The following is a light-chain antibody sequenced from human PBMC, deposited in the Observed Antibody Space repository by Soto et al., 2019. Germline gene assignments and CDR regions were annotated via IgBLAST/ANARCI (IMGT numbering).Light chain of an antibody. CDR3: QQRSNWPPWT. J-gene: IGKJ1*01. CDR1: QTVRNNY. CDR2: DAS. V-gene: IGKV3-11*01. Sequence: EFVLPQSPGTLSLSPGERATLSCRAIQTVRNNYLAWYQQKPGQAPRLLIYDASNRATGIPARFSGSGSGTDFTLTISSLEPEDFAVYYCQQRSNWPPWTFGQGTKVDIK.